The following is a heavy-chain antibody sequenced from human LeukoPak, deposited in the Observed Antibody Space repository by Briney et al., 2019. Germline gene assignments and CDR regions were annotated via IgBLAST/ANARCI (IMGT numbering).Heavy chain of an antibody. CDR2: INWNGDTT. CDR1: GFPFQDSG. V-gene: IGHV3-20*04. CDR3: ARQTRGYVYYFDY. D-gene: IGHD2-2*01. J-gene: IGHJ4*02. Sequence: AVSLSLSCAASGFPFQDSGLSWVRQAPGQGLEWISGINWNGDTTVYADHVKGRFTISRDNAKNSLYLQMNSLRADDTAFYYCARQTRGYVYYFDYWGQGALVTVSS.